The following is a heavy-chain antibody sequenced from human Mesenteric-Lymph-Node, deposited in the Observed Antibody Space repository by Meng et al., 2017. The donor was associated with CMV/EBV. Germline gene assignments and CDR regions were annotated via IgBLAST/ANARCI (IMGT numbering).Heavy chain of an antibody. CDR1: GYTFTSYD. Sequence: ASVKVSCKASGYTFTSYDINWVRQATGQGLEWMGWMNPNSGNTGYAQKFQGRVTMTRNTSISTAYMELSSLRAEDTAVYYCARGDSWGYYNYYGMDVWGQGTTVTVSS. D-gene: IGHD7-27*01. V-gene: IGHV1-8*01. J-gene: IGHJ6*02. CDR2: MNPNSGNT. CDR3: ARGDSWGYYNYYGMDV.